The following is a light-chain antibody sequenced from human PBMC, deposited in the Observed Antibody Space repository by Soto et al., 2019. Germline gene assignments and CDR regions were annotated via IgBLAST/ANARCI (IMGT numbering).Light chain of an antibody. CDR1: QGFSNS. CDR3: QEYDCACLT. V-gene: IGKV1-27*01. CDR2: GAS. J-gene: IGKJ4*01. Sequence: DIQMTQSPSSLTASIGDRVTISCRASQGFSNSLAWYQQKPGKVPTLLIYGASILQSGVPSRFSGSGSGTDVTLTVSCLQPEDVATYFWQEYDCACLTFGGGTMVEIK.